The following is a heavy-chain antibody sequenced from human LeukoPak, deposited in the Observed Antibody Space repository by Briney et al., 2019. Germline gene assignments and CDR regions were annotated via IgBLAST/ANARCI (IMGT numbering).Heavy chain of an antibody. V-gene: IGHV3-74*01. CDR3: ARGKYCSSSSCSYYYYGLDV. D-gene: IGHD2-2*01. CDR2: ITSDGSST. J-gene: IGHJ6*02. CDR1: RFTFSTYW. Sequence: GGSLRLSCAASRFTFSTYWMHWVRQAPGKGLVWASRITSDGSSTSYADPVKGRFTISRDNAKNTLYLQMNSLRAEDTAVYYCARGKYCSSSSCSYYYYGLDVWGQGTTVTVSS.